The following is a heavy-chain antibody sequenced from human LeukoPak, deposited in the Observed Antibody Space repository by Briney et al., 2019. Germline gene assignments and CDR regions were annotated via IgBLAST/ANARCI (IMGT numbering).Heavy chain of an antibody. CDR1: GFTFTTYS. V-gene: IGHV3-21*01. J-gene: IGHJ4*02. Sequence: NAGGSLRLSCEASGFTFTTYSMTWVRQAPGKGLEWVSIISSGSSAIFSADALKGRFTISRDDAKNLLYLDMNSLRAEDTAVYYCARDMGYDSSGYYYWGQGTLVTVSS. D-gene: IGHD3-22*01. CDR2: ISSGSSAI. CDR3: ARDMGYDSSGYYY.